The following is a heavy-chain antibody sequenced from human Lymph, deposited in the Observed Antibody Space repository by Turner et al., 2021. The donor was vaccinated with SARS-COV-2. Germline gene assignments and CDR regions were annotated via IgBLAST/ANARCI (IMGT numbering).Heavy chain of an antibody. CDR1: GYSVTNYW. V-gene: IGHV5-51*01. D-gene: IGHD2-21*02. CDR3: ARLVTSRRYFDY. J-gene: IGHJ4*02. Sequence: EVELVQSGAEVKKSWESLKNSWKGSGYSVTNYWIGWVRHMTGKCLECMWFIYPRDSDTRYSPSFQGHVTISADKSITTAYLQWNSLKASDTAMYYCARLVTSRRYFDYWGQGTLVTVSS. CDR2: IYPRDSDT.